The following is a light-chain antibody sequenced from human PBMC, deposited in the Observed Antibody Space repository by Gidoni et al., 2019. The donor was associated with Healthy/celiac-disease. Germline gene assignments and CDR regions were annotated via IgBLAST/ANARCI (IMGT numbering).Light chain of an antibody. Sequence: DIQMTQSPSTLSASVGDRVTITCRASQSISSWLAWYQQKPGKAPKLLIYKASSLESGVPSRFSGSGSGTEFTLTISSLQPDDFATYYCQQYNSYSPWTSGQXTKVEIK. J-gene: IGKJ1*01. CDR3: QQYNSYSPWT. V-gene: IGKV1-5*03. CDR2: KAS. CDR1: QSISSW.